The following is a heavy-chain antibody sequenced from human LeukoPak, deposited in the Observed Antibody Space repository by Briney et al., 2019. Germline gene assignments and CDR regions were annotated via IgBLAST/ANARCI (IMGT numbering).Heavy chain of an antibody. Sequence: GGSLRLSCAASGFTFSSYWMSWVRQAPGKGLEWVANIKEDGSEQYYADPLKGRFTISRDNVKNSLYLHINSLRAEDTAVYYCARDSFETDIDYWGQGTLVTVSS. CDR2: IKEDGSEQ. J-gene: IGHJ4*02. CDR1: GFTFSSYW. CDR3: ARDSFETDIDY. V-gene: IGHV3-7*01. D-gene: IGHD1-14*01.